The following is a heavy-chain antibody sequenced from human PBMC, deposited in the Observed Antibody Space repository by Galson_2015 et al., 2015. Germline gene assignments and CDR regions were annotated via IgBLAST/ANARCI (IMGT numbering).Heavy chain of an antibody. CDR1: GFSFSDYS. V-gene: IGHV3-48*02. CDR2: ISSSSTTR. Sequence: SLRLSCAASGFSFSDYSMNWVRQAPGKGLEWVSYISSSSTTRYYADSVKGRFTISRDNAKNSLYLEMNNLRDEDTAVCYCARYSGYAGFAYWGQGTLVTVSS. CDR3: ARYSGYAGFAY. J-gene: IGHJ4*02. D-gene: IGHD5-12*01.